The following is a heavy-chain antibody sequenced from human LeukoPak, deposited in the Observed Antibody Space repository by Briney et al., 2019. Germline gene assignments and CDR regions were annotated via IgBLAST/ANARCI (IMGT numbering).Heavy chain of an antibody. J-gene: IGHJ4*02. CDR2: IIPIFGTA. D-gene: IGHD5-12*01. V-gene: IGHV1-69*06. CDR3: ATSVNIGDIATPDY. CDR1: GGTFSTYA. Sequence: SVKVSCKASGGTFSTYAISWVRQAPGQGLEWMGGIIPIFGTANYAQKFQGRVTITADKSTSTAYMYLSSLRSEDTAVYYCATSVNIGDIATPDYWGQGTLVTVSS.